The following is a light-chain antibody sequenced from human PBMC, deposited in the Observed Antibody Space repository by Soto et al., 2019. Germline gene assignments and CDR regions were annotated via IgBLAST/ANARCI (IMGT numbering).Light chain of an antibody. J-gene: IGKJ4*01. CDR2: GAS. CDR1: QSVSTW. V-gene: IGKV1-5*01. Sequence: DIQMTQSPSTLSASLGDRVTITCRASQSVSTWLAWYQQKPGKAPKVLIYGASNLKSGVPSRFSGSGSGTEFTLSISSLQPDDFATYYCQQYNSLHPTSFGGGTRVEIK. CDR3: QQYNSLHPTS.